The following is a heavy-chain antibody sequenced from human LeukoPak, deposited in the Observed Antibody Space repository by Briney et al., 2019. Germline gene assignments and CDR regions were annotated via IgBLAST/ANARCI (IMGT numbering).Heavy chain of an antibody. Sequence: GRSLRLSCAASGFTFSSYAMHWVRQAPGKGLEWVAVISYDGSNKYYADSVKGRFTISRDNSKNTLYLQMNSLRAEDTAVYYCARGHYDILTGYSYYFDYWGQGTLVTVSS. CDR3: ARGHYDILTGYSYYFDY. D-gene: IGHD3-9*01. V-gene: IGHV3-30-3*01. CDR1: GFTFSSYA. CDR2: ISYDGSNK. J-gene: IGHJ4*02.